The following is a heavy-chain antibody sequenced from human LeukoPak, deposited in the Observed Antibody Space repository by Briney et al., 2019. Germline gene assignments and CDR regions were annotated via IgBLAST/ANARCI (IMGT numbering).Heavy chain of an antibody. V-gene: IGHV3-11*01. J-gene: IGHJ4*02. CDR2: MRGSGETV. CDR3: ARLGVTTAAGTYDY. Sequence: GGSLRLSCAASGFTFSDYFMTWIRQAPGNGLQWIAHMRGSGETVSYADSVRGRFTISRDNVKNSLYLQMNSLRAEDTAVYYCARLGVTTAAGTYDYWGQGTLVTVSS. CDR1: GFTFSDYF. D-gene: IGHD6-13*01.